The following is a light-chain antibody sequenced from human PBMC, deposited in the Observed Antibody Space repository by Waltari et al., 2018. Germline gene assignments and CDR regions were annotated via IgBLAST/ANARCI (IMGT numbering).Light chain of an antibody. CDR3: QQRSNWLT. CDR1: QSVSSY. Sequence: EIVLTQSPATLSLSPGERATLSCGASQSVSSYLAWYQQKPGQAPRLLIYDASTRATGIPARFSGSGSGTDFTLTISSLEPEDFAGYYCQQRSNWLTFGGGTKVEIK. V-gene: IGKV3-11*01. CDR2: DAS. J-gene: IGKJ4*01.